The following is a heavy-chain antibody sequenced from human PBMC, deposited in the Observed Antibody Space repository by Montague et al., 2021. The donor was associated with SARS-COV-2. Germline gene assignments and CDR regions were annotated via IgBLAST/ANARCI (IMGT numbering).Heavy chain of an antibody. CDR3: ARGLRIAAAGTGSGYYYGMDV. V-gene: IGHV3-53*04. J-gene: IGHJ6*02. CDR2: IYSGGGT. CDR1: GFTVSSNY. D-gene: IGHD6-13*01. Sequence: SLRLSCAASGFTVSSNYMSWVRQAPGKGLEWVSVIYSGGGTYYADSVKGRFTISRHNSKNTLYLQMNSLRAEDTAVYYCARGLRIAAAGTGSGYYYGMDVWGQGTTVTVSS.